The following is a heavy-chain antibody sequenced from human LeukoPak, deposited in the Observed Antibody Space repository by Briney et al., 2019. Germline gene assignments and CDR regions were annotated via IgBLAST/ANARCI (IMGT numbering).Heavy chain of an antibody. V-gene: IGHV3-23*01. CDR2: ISGSGGST. CDR3: ARGVGRTVTTDWFDP. D-gene: IGHD4-17*01. Sequence: GGSLRLSCAASGFTFSSYAMSWVRQAPGKGLEWVSAISGSGGSTYYADSVKGRFTISRDNSKNTLYLQMNSLRAEDTAVYYCARGVGRTVTTDWFDPWGQGTLVTVSS. J-gene: IGHJ5*02. CDR1: GFTFSSYA.